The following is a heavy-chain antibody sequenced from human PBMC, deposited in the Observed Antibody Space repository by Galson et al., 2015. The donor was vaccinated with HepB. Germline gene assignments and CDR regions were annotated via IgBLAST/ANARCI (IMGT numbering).Heavy chain of an antibody. Sequence: LSLTCAVYGGSFSGYYWSWIRQPPGKGLEWIGEINHSGSTNYNPSLKSRVTISVDTSKNQFSLKLSSVTAADTAVYYCARSGSPSPMVRGVIPGWFDPWGQGTLVTVSS. V-gene: IGHV4-34*01. J-gene: IGHJ5*02. CDR2: INHSGST. CDR3: ARSGSPSPMVRGVIPGWFDP. CDR1: GGSFSGYY. D-gene: IGHD3-10*01.